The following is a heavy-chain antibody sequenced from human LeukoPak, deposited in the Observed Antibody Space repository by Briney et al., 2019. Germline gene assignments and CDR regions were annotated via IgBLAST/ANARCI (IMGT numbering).Heavy chain of an antibody. CDR2: IRYDGSNK. CDR1: GFTFSSYG. V-gene: IGHV3-30*02. J-gene: IGHJ4*02. D-gene: IGHD3-10*01. CDR3: AKDSGITMVRGVMYYFDY. Sequence: GGSLRLSCAASGFTFSSYGMHWVRQAPGKGLEWVAFIRYDGSNKYYADSVKGRFTISRDNSKNTLYLQMNSLRAEDTAVYYCAKDSGITMVRGVMYYFDYWGQGTLVTASS.